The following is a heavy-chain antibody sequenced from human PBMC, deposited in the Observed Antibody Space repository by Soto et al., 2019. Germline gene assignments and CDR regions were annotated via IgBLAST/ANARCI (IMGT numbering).Heavy chain of an antibody. V-gene: IGHV1-18*01. Sequence: GASVKVSCKASGYTFTTYGISWVRQAPGQGLEWMGWISGYNGNTKSAQKFQGRVTMTTDTSTSTAYMELRSLRSDDTAVYYCARDNLPGFASCTTTSGPDMDVWG. CDR1: GYTFTTYG. CDR2: ISGYNGNT. D-gene: IGHD2-2*01. J-gene: IGHJ6*02. CDR3: ARDNLPGFASCTTTSGPDMDV.